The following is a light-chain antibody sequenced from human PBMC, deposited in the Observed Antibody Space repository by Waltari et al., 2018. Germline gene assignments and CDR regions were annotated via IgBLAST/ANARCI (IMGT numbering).Light chain of an antibody. CDR1: HDISNY. Sequence: DIQMTQSPSSLSASVGDRVTITCQASHDISNYLNWYQQKPGKAPKLLIYDASNLETGVPSRFSGSVSGTDFTFTISSLQPEDIATYYCQQYDNLPITFGQGTRLEIK. CDR2: DAS. V-gene: IGKV1-33*01. CDR3: QQYDNLPIT. J-gene: IGKJ5*01.